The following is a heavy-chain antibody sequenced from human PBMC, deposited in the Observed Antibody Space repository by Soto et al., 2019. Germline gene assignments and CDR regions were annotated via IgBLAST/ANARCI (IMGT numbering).Heavy chain of an antibody. J-gene: IGHJ4*02. D-gene: IGHD1-26*01. Sequence: QVQLQQWGAGLLKPSETLSLTCAVYGGSFSGYYWSWIRQPPGKGLEWIGEINHSGSTNYNPSLKSRVTISVDTSKNQFSPKLSSVTAADTAVYYCARLSRGAKWELLLLRPYYFDYWGQGTLVTVSS. V-gene: IGHV4-34*01. CDR3: ARLSRGAKWELLLLRPYYFDY. CDR2: INHSGST. CDR1: GGSFSGYY.